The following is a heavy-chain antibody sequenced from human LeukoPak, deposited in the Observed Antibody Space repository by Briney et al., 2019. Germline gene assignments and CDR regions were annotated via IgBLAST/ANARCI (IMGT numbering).Heavy chain of an antibody. V-gene: IGHV3-33*06. D-gene: IGHD5-18*01. CDR3: AKEEGYSYGRYFDY. J-gene: IGHJ4*02. CDR2: IWYDGSNK. CDR1: GFTFSSYG. Sequence: PGRSLRLSCAASGFTFSSYGMHWVRQAPGKGLEWVAVIWYDGSNKYYADSVKGRFTISRDNSKNTLYLQMNSLRAEDTAIYYCAKEEGYSYGRYFDYWGQGTLVTVSS.